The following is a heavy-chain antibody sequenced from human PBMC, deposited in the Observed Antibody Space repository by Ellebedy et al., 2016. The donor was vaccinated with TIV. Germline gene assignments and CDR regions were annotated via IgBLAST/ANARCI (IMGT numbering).Heavy chain of an antibody. CDR2: INHSGST. CDR1: GGSFSGYC. Sequence: GSLRLSXAVYGGSFSGYCWSWIRQPPGKGLEWIGEINHSGSTNYNPSLKSRVTISVDTSKNQFSLKLSSVTAADTAVYYCARDITGTTWVDYWGQGTLVTVSS. CDR3: ARDITGTTWVDY. J-gene: IGHJ4*02. D-gene: IGHD1-20*01. V-gene: IGHV4-34*01.